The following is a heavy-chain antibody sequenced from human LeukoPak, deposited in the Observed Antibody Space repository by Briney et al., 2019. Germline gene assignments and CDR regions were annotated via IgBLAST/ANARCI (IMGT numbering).Heavy chain of an antibody. CDR2: LTPSGST. V-gene: IGHV4-59*01. CDR3: VKIKPGGASFDY. J-gene: IGHJ4*02. CDR1: GVYISSYY. Sequence: SETLSLTCTVSGVYISSYYWSWIRQSPEKGLEWIGYLTPSGSTNYKPSLKSRVTISVDPSKNQFSLKVSSVNAADTALYYCVKIKPGGASFDYWGQGTLVTVSS. D-gene: IGHD1-26*01.